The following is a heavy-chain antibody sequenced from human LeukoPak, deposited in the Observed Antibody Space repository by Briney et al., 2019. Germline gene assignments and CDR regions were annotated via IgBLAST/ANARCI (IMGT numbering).Heavy chain of an antibody. CDR2: ISSSSGTI. D-gene: IGHD5-12*01. CDR3: ARGRKYSGYEHDFDY. J-gene: IGHJ4*02. V-gene: IGHV3-48*04. Sequence: PGGSLRLSCAASGFTFSSYSMNWVRQAPGKGLEWVSYISSSSGTIFYADSVKGRFTISRDNAKNSVDLQMNSLRAEDTAVYYCARGRKYSGYEHDFDYWGQGTLVTVSS. CDR1: GFTFSSYS.